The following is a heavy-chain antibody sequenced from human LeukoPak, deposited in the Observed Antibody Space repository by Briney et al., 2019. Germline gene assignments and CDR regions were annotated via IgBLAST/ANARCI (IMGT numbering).Heavy chain of an antibody. CDR3: ARDGGDYYDSSGYPFHH. D-gene: IGHD3-22*01. J-gene: IGHJ1*01. V-gene: IGHV3-48*03. CDR2: ISSSGTTV. CDR1: GFTFSSYE. Sequence: PGGSLRLSCAASGFTFSSYEMNWVRQAPGKGLDWVSYISSSGTTVYYADSVKGRFTISRDNAKKSLYLQMNSLRAGDTAVYYCARDGGDYYDSSGYPFHHWGQGTLVTVSS.